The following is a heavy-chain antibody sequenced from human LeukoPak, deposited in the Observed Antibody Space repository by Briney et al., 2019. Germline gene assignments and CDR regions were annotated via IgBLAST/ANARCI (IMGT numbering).Heavy chain of an antibody. D-gene: IGHD4-17*01. V-gene: IGHV3-66*02. CDR1: GFTVSNNY. CDR2: IYSGDNT. J-gene: IGHJ4*02. CDR3: AKEGAYGPTVLTR. Sequence: GGSLRLSCAASGFTVSNNYMSWVRQAPGKGLEWVSVIYSGDNTYYVESVKGRFTISRDNSKNTLFLQMNRLRAEDTAVYYCAKEGAYGPTVLTRWGQGTLVTVSS.